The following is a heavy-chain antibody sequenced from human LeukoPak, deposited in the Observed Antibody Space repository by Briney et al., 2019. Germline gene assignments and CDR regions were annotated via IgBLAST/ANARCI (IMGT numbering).Heavy chain of an antibody. CDR1: GFTFSSYW. J-gene: IGHJ4*02. Sequence: GGSLRLSCAASGFTFSSYWMSWVRQAPGKGLEWVAFIRYDGSNKYYADSVKGRFTISRDNSKNTLYLQMNSLRAEDTAVYYCAKGSNYDFWSGYYRSDYWGQGTLVTVSS. CDR3: AKGSNYDFWSGYYRSDY. V-gene: IGHV3-30*02. CDR2: IRYDGSNK. D-gene: IGHD3-3*01.